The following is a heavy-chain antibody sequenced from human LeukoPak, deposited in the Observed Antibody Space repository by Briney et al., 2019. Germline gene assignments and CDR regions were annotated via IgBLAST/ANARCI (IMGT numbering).Heavy chain of an antibody. Sequence: ASVKVSCKASGYTFTSYGISWVRQAPGQGLEWMGWISAYNGNTNYAQKLQGRVTMTTDTSTSTAYMELRSLRSDDTAVYYCARDIGSGWFGELLGTVGQTYYFDHWGQGTLVTVSS. CDR3: ARDIGSGWFGELLGTVGQTYYFDH. D-gene: IGHD3-10*01. CDR2: ISAYNGNT. J-gene: IGHJ4*02. CDR1: GYTFTSYG. V-gene: IGHV1-18*01.